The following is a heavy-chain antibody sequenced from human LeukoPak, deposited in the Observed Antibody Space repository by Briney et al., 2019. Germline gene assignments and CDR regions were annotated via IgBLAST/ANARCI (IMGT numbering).Heavy chain of an antibody. J-gene: IGHJ4*02. CDR2: IRYDGSNK. V-gene: IGHV3-30*02. D-gene: IGHD2/OR15-2a*01. CDR1: GFTFSSYG. Sequence: GGSLRLSCAASGFTFSSYGMHWVRQPPGKGLEWVAFIRYDGSNKYYADSVKGRFTISRDNSKNTLYMQMSSLRAEDTAVYYCANQDSTEYSYYFDFWGQGTLVTVSS. CDR3: ANQDSTEYSYYFDF.